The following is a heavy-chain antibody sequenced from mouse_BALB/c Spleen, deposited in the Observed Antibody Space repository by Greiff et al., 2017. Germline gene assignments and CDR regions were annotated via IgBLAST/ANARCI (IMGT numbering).Heavy chain of an antibody. CDR3: ARAAYYGNLSFAY. J-gene: IGHJ3*01. D-gene: IGHD2-10*01. CDR1: GFSLTGYG. CDR2: IWGDGST. V-gene: IGHV2-6-7*01. Sequence: VKLVESGPGLVAPSQSLSITCPVSGFSLTGYGVNWVRQPPGKGLEWLGMIWGDGSTDYNSSLKSRLSISMYNSKSQIFLKMNSLQTDDTARYYCARAAYYGNLSFAYWGQGTLVTVSA.